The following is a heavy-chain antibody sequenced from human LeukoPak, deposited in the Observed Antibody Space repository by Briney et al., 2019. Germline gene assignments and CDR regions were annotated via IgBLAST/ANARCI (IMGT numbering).Heavy chain of an antibody. CDR3: ARDLVY. D-gene: IGHD3-10*01. Sequence: GGSLRLSCAASGFTFISYGMSGFRQAPGKGLEWVANIKQDGSEKYYVDSVKGRFTISRDNAKNSLYLQMNSLRAEDTAVYCCARDLVYGGQGTLVTVSS. CDR2: IKQDGSEK. V-gene: IGHV3-7*03. J-gene: IGHJ4*02. CDR1: GFTFISYG.